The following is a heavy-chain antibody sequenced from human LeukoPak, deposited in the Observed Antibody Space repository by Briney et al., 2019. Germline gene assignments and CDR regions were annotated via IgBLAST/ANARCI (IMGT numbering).Heavy chain of an antibody. D-gene: IGHD3-10*01. Sequence: SVKVSCKASGGTFSSYAISWVRQAPGQGLEWMGGIIPIFGTANYAQKFQGRVTITTDESTSTAYMELSSLRSEDTAVYCCARDSTVRGVGFDYWSQGTLVTVSS. CDR2: IIPIFGTA. CDR3: ARDSTVRGVGFDY. J-gene: IGHJ4*02. V-gene: IGHV1-69*05. CDR1: GGTFSSYA.